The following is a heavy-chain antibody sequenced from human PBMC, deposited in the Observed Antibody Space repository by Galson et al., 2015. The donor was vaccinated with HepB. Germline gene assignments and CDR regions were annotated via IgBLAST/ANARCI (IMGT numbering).Heavy chain of an antibody. Sequence: SLRLSCAASGFTFSSYAMHWVRQAPGKGLEYVSAISSNGGSTYYADSVKGRFTISRDNSKNTLYLQMSSLRAEDTAVYYCVKIYSYGYGYFDYWGQGTLVTVSS. CDR1: GFTFSSYA. V-gene: IGHV3-64D*06. D-gene: IGHD5-18*01. CDR2: ISSNGGST. J-gene: IGHJ4*02. CDR3: VKIYSYGYGYFDY.